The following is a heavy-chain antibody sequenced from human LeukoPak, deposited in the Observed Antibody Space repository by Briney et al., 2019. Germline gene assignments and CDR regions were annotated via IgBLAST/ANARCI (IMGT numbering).Heavy chain of an antibody. CDR2: ISTSKTT. CDR1: GGSLSSGSYY. V-gene: IGHV4-61*02. Sequence: SETLSLTSTVSGGSLSSGSYYWSWIRQPAGKGLEWIGRISTSKTTNYNPSLKSRVTISLDTSNNQFSLRVTSVTAADTAVYYCASCGGAMDPRFDYWGQRSLVTV. D-gene: IGHD3-10*01. CDR3: ASCGGAMDPRFDY. J-gene: IGHJ4*02.